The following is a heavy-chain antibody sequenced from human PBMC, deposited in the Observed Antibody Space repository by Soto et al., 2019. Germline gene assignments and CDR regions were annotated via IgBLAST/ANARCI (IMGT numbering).Heavy chain of an antibody. CDR3: ARESGGYDSSTRYGLDV. D-gene: IGHD6-25*01. CDR2: IYYSGST. CDR1: CGSISSVGHY. J-gene: IGHJ6*02. V-gene: IGHV4-31*03. Sequence: LSLTCSVSCGSISSVGHYWTWIRQQPGKGLEWIGYIYYSGSTDYNPSLKSRVTISVDRSKNQFSLNLSSVTAADTAIYYCARESGGYDSSTRYGLDVWGQGTTVTVSS.